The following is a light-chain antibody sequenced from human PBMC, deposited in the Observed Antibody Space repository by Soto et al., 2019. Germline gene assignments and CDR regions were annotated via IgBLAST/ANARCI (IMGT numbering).Light chain of an antibody. V-gene: IGLV1-44*01. CDR1: SSNIGSNT. CDR3: ATWDDSLNVVV. Sequence: QSVLTQPPSASGTPGQRVTISCSGSSSNIGSNTVNWYRQVPGTAPKLLMFAYNQRPSGVPDRVSGSKSGTSASLAISGIQSEDEADYYCATWDDSLNVVVFGGGTKLTVL. CDR2: AYN. J-gene: IGLJ2*01.